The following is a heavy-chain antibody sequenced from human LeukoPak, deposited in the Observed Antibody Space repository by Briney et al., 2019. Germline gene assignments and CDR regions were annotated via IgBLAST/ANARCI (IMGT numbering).Heavy chain of an antibody. CDR3: ARERQAGATPFDY. Sequence: PGGSLRLSCVVSGFTFTCHSMHWVRQAPGRGLEWVAVVGKDEKTIFYADSLKGRFTISRDNSKNTLYLQMNSLRDEDTAVYYCARERQAGATPFDYWGQGSLVTVSS. D-gene: IGHD1-26*01. V-gene: IGHV3-30*04. CDR1: GFTFTCHS. CDR2: VGKDEKTI. J-gene: IGHJ4*02.